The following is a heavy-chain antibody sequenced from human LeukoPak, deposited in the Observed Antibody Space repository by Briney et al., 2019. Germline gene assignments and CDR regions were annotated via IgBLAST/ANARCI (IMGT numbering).Heavy chain of an antibody. J-gene: IGHJ6*02. CDR2: IIPIFGTA. V-gene: IGHV1-69*13. CDR1: GGTFSSYA. CDR3: AGGDYDFWSGYYIYYYYGMDV. D-gene: IGHD3-3*01. Sequence: ASVKVSCKASGGTFSSYAISWVRQAPGQGLEWMGGIIPIFGTANYAQKFQGRVTITADESTSTAYMELSSLRSEDTAVYYCAGGDYDFWSGYYIYYYYGMDVWGQGTTVTVSS.